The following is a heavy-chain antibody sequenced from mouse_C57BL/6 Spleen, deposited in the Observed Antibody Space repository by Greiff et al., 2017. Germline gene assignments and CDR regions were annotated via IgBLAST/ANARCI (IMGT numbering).Heavy chain of an antibody. V-gene: IGHV2-5*01. D-gene: IGHD2-4*01. CDR1: GFSLTSYG. J-gene: IGHJ3*01. CDR2: IWRGGSR. CDR3: AKSRDYVAGFAY. Sequence: QVQLKESGPGLVQPSPSLSITCTASGFSLTSYGVHWVRQSPGQGLEWLGVIWRGGSRDNNAAFLPRLSITKDNSKSQVFFKMSRLQADDTAIYCCAKSRDYVAGFAYWGQGTLLTVSA.